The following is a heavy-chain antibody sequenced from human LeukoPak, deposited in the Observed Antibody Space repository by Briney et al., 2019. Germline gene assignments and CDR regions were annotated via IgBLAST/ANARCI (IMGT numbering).Heavy chain of an antibody. Sequence: GGSLRLSCEASGFTSSNFGMHWVRQAPGKGLEWVAVIWSDGSHKYYDDSVKGRFIISRDNAENSLYLLMNSLRVEDTAVYYCVKNGWLDYWGQGILVTVSS. D-gene: IGHD6-19*01. V-gene: IGHV3-33*03. CDR2: IWSDGSHK. CDR1: GFTSSNFG. CDR3: VKNGWLDY. J-gene: IGHJ4*02.